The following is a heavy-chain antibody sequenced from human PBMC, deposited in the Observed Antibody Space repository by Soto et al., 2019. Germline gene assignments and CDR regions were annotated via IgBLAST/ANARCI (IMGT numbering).Heavy chain of an antibody. D-gene: IGHD4-17*01. CDR3: ARDGRHYGDYPFDY. Sequence: EVQLVESGGGLVQPGGSLRLSCAASGFIFTTYWMSWVRQAPGKGLEWVANMNHDGSEKYYVDSVKGRFTISRDNAKNSLYLQMNSLRAEETAVYYCARDGRHYGDYPFDYWGQGTLVTVSS. J-gene: IGHJ4*02. CDR1: GFIFTTYW. CDR2: MNHDGSEK. V-gene: IGHV3-7*01.